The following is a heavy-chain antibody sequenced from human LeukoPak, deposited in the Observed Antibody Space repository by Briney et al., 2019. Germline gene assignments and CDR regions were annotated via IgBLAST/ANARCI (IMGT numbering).Heavy chain of an antibody. D-gene: IGHD3-22*01. CDR2: INPNSGGT. CDR1: GYTFTGYY. CDR3: ARVSYHDSSGLGLDY. V-gene: IGHV1-2*02. Sequence: ASVKVSCKASGYTFTGYYMHWVRQAPGQGLEWMGWINPNSGGTNYAQKFQGRVTMTRDTSISTAYMELSRLRSDDTAVYYCARVSYHDSSGLGLDYWGQGTLVTVSS. J-gene: IGHJ4*02.